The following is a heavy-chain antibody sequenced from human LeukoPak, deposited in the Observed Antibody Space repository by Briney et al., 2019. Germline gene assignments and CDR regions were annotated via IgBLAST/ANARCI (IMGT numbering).Heavy chain of an antibody. CDR1: GFTFSNYV. D-gene: IGHD3-9*01. Sequence: GRSLRLSCAASGFTFSNYVMHWVRQAPGKGLEWVAVISYDGSNKYYADSVKGRFTISRDNSKNTLYLQMSSLRAEDTAVYFCARDWDYDILTGVDYWGQGTLVTVSS. J-gene: IGHJ4*02. V-gene: IGHV3-30*04. CDR3: ARDWDYDILTGVDY. CDR2: ISYDGSNK.